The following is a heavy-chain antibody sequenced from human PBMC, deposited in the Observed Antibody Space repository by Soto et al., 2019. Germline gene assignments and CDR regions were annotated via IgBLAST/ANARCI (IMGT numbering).Heavy chain of an antibody. CDR3: TRRAGYYDSSAKYYYGMDV. J-gene: IGHJ6*02. Sequence: HPGVSLRLSFAASGFTFSGSAMHWVRQASGKGLEWVGRIRSKANSYATAYAASVKGRFTISRDDSKNTAYLQMNSLKTEDTAVYYCTRRAGYYDSSAKYYYGMDVWGQGTTVTVSS. V-gene: IGHV3-73*01. CDR1: GFTFSGSA. CDR2: IRSKANSYAT. D-gene: IGHD3-22*01.